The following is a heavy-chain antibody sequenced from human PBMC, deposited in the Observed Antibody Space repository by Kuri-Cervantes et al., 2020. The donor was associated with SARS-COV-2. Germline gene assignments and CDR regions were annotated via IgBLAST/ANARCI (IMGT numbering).Heavy chain of an antibody. D-gene: IGHD3-3*01. CDR2: IYHSGST. J-gene: IGHJ4*02. Sequence: SETLSLTCAVSGVSVTGGTYYWAWIRQPAGKGLEWIGYIYHSGSTYYNPSLKSRVTISVDRSKNQFSLKLSSVTAADTAVYYCARDLGLTTGELEWYYWGQGTPVTVSS. CDR1: GVSVTGGTYY. CDR3: ARDLGLTTGELEWYY. V-gene: IGHV4-30-2*01.